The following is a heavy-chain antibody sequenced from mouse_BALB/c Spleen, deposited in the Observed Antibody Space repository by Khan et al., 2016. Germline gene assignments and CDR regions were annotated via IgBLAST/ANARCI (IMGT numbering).Heavy chain of an antibody. CDR3: ARKGYGYSWSAY. V-gene: IGHV1-47*01. D-gene: IGHD2-2*01. CDR2: FHPSNDNT. Sequence: QVQLKQSGAELVKPGASVKMSCRAFGYTFSTYPIEWMKQNHEKSLEWIGNFHPSNDNTNYIAKFKGKAKLTVDKSSTTVYLELSRLTSDDTAVYYCARKGYGYSWSAYWGQGTLVTVSA. J-gene: IGHJ3*01. CDR1: GYTFSTYP.